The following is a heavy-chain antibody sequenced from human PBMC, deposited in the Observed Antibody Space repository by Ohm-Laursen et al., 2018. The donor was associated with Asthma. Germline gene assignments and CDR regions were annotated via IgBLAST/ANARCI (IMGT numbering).Heavy chain of an antibody. CDR1: GGSISSYY. J-gene: IGHJ5*02. CDR3: ARDTVVPAAMSWNWFDP. CDR2: IYYSGST. V-gene: IGHV4-59*01. D-gene: IGHD2-2*01. Sequence: SETLSLTCTVSGGSISSYYWSWIRQPPGKGLEWIGDIYYSGSTNYNPSLKSRVTISVDTSKNQFSLKLSSVTAADTAVYYCARDTVVPAAMSWNWFDPWGQGTLVTVSS.